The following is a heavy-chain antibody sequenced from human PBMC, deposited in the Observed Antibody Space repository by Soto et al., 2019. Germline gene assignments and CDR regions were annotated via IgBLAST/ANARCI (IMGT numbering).Heavy chain of an antibody. V-gene: IGHV3-30-3*01. Sequence: GGSLRLSCAASGFTFSSYAMHWVRQAPGKGLEWVAVISYDGSNKYYADSVKGRFTISRDNSKNTLYLQMNSLRAEDTAVYYSPREVPLVAAAPKDYWAQETLVTVSS. J-gene: IGHJ4*02. D-gene: IGHD6-13*01. CDR3: PREVPLVAAAPKDY. CDR2: ISYDGSNK. CDR1: GFTFSSYA.